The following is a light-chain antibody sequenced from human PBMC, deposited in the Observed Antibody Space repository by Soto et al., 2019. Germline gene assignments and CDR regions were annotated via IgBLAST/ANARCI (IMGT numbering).Light chain of an antibody. CDR1: RSLAYIDGNTY. J-gene: IGKJ2*01. Sequence: DVLMPQSPLSLPVTLGQPASISCWSSRSLAYIDGNTYLNWFQQMPGQSPRRLIYNVSNRDSGVPDRFSGSVSGTAFPLKISRVEAEDVAVYYCMQGTHWPPYTFGQGTKLEIK. CDR2: NVS. CDR3: MQGTHWPPYT. V-gene: IGKV2-30*01.